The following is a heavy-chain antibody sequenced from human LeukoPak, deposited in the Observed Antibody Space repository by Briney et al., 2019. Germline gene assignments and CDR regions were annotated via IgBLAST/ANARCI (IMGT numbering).Heavy chain of an antibody. D-gene: IGHD5-18*01. V-gene: IGHV1-69*06. CDR1: GGTFSSYP. Sequence: ASVKVSYKASGGTFSSYPISWVRQAPGQGLEWMGGIIPIFGTANYAQKFQGRVTITADKSTSTAYMELSSLRSEDTAVYYCARASVDTAMVTLGYWGQGTLVTVSS. CDR3: ARASVDTAMVTLGY. CDR2: IIPIFGTA. J-gene: IGHJ4*02.